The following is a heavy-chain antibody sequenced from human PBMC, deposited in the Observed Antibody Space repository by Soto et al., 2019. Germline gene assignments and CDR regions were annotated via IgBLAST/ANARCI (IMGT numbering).Heavy chain of an antibody. CDR2: LNPNTGGA. CDR1: GYTFTAYY. CDR3: ARGQTPRNGYFDP. J-gene: IGHJ5*02. V-gene: IGHV1-2*02. Sequence: ASVKVSCKASGYTFTAYYIHWVRQAPGQGLEWMGWLNPNTGGAIYAKKFQGSVTLTRDTSINTAYMEVNRLKSDDTAVYYCARGQTPRNGYFDPWGQGTLVTVSS. D-gene: IGHD1-1*01.